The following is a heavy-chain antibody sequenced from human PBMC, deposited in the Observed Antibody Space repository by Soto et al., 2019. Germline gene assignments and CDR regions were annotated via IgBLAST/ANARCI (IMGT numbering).Heavy chain of an antibody. V-gene: IGHV6-1*01. CDR2: TYYRSKWYN. CDR3: ARVYSSGWTSWEWFDP. Sequence: PSQTLSITCAISGDSVSSNSVAWNWIRQSPSRGLEWLGRTYYRSKWYNDYAVSVKSRITINPDTSKNQFSLQLNSVTPEDTAVYYCARVYSSGWTSWEWFDPWGQGTLVTVSS. D-gene: IGHD6-19*01. CDR1: GDSVSSNSVA. J-gene: IGHJ5*02.